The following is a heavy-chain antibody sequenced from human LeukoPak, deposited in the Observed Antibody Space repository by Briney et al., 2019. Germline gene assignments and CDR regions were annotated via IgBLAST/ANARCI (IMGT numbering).Heavy chain of an antibody. CDR3: AHSPLGYCSSTSCTYYYYFDY. Sequence: SGPTLVNPTQTLTLTCTFSGFSLSTSGVGVGWIRQPPGKALEWLALIYWDDDKRYSPSLKSRLTTTKDTSKNQVVLTMTNMDPVDTATYYCAHSPLGYCSSTSCTYYYYFDYWGQGTLVTVSS. J-gene: IGHJ4*02. CDR2: IYWDDDK. CDR1: GFSLSTSGVG. V-gene: IGHV2-5*02. D-gene: IGHD2-2*01.